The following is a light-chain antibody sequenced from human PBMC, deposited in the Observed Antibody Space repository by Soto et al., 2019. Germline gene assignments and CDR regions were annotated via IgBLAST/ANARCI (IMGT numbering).Light chain of an antibody. J-gene: IGKJ4*01. CDR1: QSISRN. CDR2: TAS. Sequence: IQMTQSPSSLSASVGDRVTITCRASQSISRNLNWYQQKPGKAPGLLIYTASNLQSGVPSRFSGSGSGTDFALTISSLQPEDSAVYYCQQSHSSPLSFGGGTKVEFK. CDR3: QQSHSSPLS. V-gene: IGKV1-39*01.